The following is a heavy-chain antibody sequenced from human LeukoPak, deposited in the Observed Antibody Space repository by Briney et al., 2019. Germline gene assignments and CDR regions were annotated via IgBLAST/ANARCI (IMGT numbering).Heavy chain of an antibody. J-gene: IGHJ4*02. D-gene: IGHD3-3*02. V-gene: IGHV3-72*01. CDR3: TRHFFSE. CDR1: GFTISDHY. Sequence: PGGSLRLSCAASGFTISDHYMDWVRQAPGKGLEWVGRSRNKADSYTTYYAASVKGRFTISRDDSKNSLYLQVNSLKAEDTAVYYCTRHFFSEWGQGTLVTVSS. CDR2: SRNKADSYTT.